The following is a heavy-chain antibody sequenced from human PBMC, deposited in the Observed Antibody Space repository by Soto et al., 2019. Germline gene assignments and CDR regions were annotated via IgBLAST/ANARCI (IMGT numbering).Heavy chain of an antibody. CDR1: GYTFTSYG. V-gene: IGHV1-2*02. Sequence: ASVKVSCKASGYTFTSYGISWVRQAPGQGLEWMGWINPNSGGTNYAQKFQGRVTMTRDTSISTAYMELSRLRSDDTAVYYCARDMRRLAYYYYGMDVWGQGTTVTVSS. CDR2: INPNSGGT. J-gene: IGHJ6*02. CDR3: ARDMRRLAYYYYGMDV. D-gene: IGHD6-19*01.